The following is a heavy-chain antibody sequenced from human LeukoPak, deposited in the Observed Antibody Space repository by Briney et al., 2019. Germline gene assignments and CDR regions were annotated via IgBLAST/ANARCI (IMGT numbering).Heavy chain of an antibody. D-gene: IGHD6-19*01. Sequence: SETLSLTCTVSGGSISSYYWSWIRQPPGKGLEWIGYIYYSGSTNYNPSLKSRVTISVDTSKNQFSLKLSSVTAADTAVFYCAGSNSSGWPPPFDYWGQGTLVTVSS. V-gene: IGHV4-59*08. CDR1: GGSISSYY. CDR2: IYYSGST. J-gene: IGHJ4*02. CDR3: AGSNSSGWPPPFDY.